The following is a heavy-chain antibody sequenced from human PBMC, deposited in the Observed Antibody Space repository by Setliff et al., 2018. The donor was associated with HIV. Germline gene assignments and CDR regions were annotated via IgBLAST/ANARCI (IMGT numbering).Heavy chain of an antibody. CDR1: GGTFSSYA. J-gene: IGHJ5*02. D-gene: IGHD2-2*01. Sequence: ASVKVSCKASGGTFSSYAISWVRQAPGQGLEWMGGIIPISGTVNYAQKFWGRVTITTHESTSTADMELSSLRSEDTAVYYCARDFGGYCSSMSCPGLFDPWGQGTLVTV. CDR2: IIPISGTV. V-gene: IGHV1-69*05. CDR3: ARDFGGYCSSMSCPGLFDP.